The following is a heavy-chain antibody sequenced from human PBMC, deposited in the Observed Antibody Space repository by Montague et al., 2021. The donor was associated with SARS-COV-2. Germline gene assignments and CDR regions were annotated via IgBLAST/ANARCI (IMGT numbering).Heavy chain of an antibody. CDR1: GFTFHDYA. CDR2: ISWNSGSI. D-gene: IGHD3-10*01. CDR3: AKDRGYYGSGSYFEY. Sequence: SLSLSFSASGFTFHDYALHWVRQVPGKGLEWVSGISWNSGSIGYGDSVKGRFTISKDNAKNSLYLQMNSLRAEDTTLYYCAKDRGYYGSGSYFEYWGQGTLVTVSS. J-gene: IGHJ4*02. V-gene: IGHV3-9*01.